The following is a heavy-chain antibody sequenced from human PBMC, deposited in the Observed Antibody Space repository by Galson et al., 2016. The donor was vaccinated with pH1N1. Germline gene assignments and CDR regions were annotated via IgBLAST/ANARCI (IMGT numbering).Heavy chain of an antibody. V-gene: IGHV1-69*06. Sequence: SVKVSCKASGCTFSNSAISWVRQAPGQGLEWMGGISPIFGSINYAQRFQGRVTVSADIFTNTAYMELSRLRSEDTAIYYCATAGPLVREILYYSYAMDVWGQGTTVTVSS. J-gene: IGHJ6*02. CDR3: ATAGPLVREILYYSYAMDV. CDR1: GCTFSNSA. D-gene: IGHD3-10*01. CDR2: ISPIFGSI.